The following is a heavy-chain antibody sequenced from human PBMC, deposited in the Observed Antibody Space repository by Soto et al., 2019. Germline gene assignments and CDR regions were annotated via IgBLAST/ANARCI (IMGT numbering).Heavy chain of an antibody. V-gene: IGHV3-33*01. D-gene: IGHD4-17*01. Sequence: GGSLRLSCAASGFTFSSYGMHWVRQAPGKGLEWVAVIWYDGSNKYYADSVKGRFTISRDNSKNTLYLQMNSLRAEDTAVYYCARDRALDYGDYVPFDYWGQGTLVTVSS. CDR3: ARDRALDYGDYVPFDY. CDR1: GFTFSSYG. J-gene: IGHJ4*02. CDR2: IWYDGSNK.